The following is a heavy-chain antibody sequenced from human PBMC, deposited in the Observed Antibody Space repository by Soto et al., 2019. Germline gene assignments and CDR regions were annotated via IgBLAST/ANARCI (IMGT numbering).Heavy chain of an antibody. V-gene: IGHV3-23*01. CDR1: GFTFNNFA. CDR3: AKEISGDYPRFDP. J-gene: IGHJ5*02. Sequence: EVHLMESGGGLERPGGSLRLSCAASGFTFNNFAMIWVRQAPGKGLEWVSAISGSGGSTYYADSVKGRFTISRDNSKNTLYLQMNSLRAEDTAVYYCAKEISGDYPRFDPWGQGTLVTVSS. D-gene: IGHD4-17*01. CDR2: ISGSGGST.